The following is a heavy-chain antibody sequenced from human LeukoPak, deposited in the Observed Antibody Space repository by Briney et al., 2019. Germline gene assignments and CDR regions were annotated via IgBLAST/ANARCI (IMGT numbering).Heavy chain of an antibody. CDR1: GFTFSSYA. D-gene: IGHD2-15*01. CDR2: ISYDGSNK. Sequence: PGGSLGLSCAASGFTFSSYAMHWVRQAPGKGLEWVAVISYDGSNKYYADSVKGRFTISRDNSKNTLYLQMNSLRAEDTAVYYCARVEGSWFDPWGQGTLVTVSS. CDR3: ARVEGSWFDP. V-gene: IGHV3-30-3*01. J-gene: IGHJ5*02.